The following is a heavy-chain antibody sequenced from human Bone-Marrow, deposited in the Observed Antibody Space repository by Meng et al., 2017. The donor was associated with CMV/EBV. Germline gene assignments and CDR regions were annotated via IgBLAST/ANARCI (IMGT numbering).Heavy chain of an antibody. CDR2: ISSSGSTI. CDR3: AKQERFLVWLSHYYGLDV. V-gene: IGHV3-48*03. D-gene: IGHD3-3*01. Sequence: GESLKISCAASGFTFSSYEMNWVRQAPGKGLEWVSYISSSGSTIYYADSVKGRFTISRDNAKNALYLQMNSLRAEDTAVYYCAKQERFLVWLSHYYGLDVWGQGNTVTVSS. J-gene: IGHJ6*02. CDR1: GFTFSSYE.